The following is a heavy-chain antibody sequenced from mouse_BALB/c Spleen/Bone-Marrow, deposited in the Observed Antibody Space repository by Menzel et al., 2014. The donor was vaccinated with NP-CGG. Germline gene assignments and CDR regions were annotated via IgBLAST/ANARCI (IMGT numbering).Heavy chain of an antibody. CDR1: GFNIKDTY. CDR2: IDPANGNT. Sequence: EVQRVESGAELVKPGASVKLSCTASGFNIKDTYMHWVKQRPEQGLEWIGRIDPANGNTKYDPKFQGKATITADTSSNTAYLQLSSLTSEDTAVYYCASYRYAWYFDVWAAGTRSPSPQ. CDR3: ASYRYAWYFDV. J-gene: IGHJ1*01. V-gene: IGHV14-3*02. D-gene: IGHD2-14*01.